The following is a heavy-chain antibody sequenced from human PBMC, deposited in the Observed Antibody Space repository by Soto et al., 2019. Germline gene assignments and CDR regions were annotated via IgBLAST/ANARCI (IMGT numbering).Heavy chain of an antibody. J-gene: IGHJ3*02. CDR3: VKDRGSSSWYDAFDI. D-gene: IGHD6-13*01. Sequence: PGGSLRLSCSASGFTFSSYAMHWVRQAPGKGLEYVSPISSNGVITYIADSVKGRFTISRDNSKNTLYLQMSSLRPEDTAVYYCVKDRGSSSWYDAFDIWGQGTMVTVSS. V-gene: IGHV3-64D*06. CDR1: GFTFSSYA. CDR2: ISSNGVIT.